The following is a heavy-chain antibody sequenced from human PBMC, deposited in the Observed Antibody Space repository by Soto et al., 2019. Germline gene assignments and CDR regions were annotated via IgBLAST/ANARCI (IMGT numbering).Heavy chain of an antibody. CDR1: GFTFSIYW. CDR2: IKQDGSEI. Sequence: EVQLVESGGGLVQSGGSLRLCCAASGFTFSIYWMRWVRQGPGKGPEWVANIKQDGSEIYYVDSVKGRFTISRDNAKSSLYLQMTSLRAEDTAVYHCAKSISAIPGDSWGQGTLVTVSS. CDR3: AKSISAIPGDS. D-gene: IGHD2-2*01. J-gene: IGHJ4*02. V-gene: IGHV3-7*05.